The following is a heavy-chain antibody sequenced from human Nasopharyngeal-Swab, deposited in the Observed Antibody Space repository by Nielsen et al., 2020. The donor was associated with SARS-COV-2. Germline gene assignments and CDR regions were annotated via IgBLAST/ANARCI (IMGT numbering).Heavy chain of an antibody. CDR2: INPNSGGT. CDR3: ARVRTTTPYWYFDL. CDR1: GYTFTGYY. D-gene: IGHD4-17*01. J-gene: IGHJ2*01. V-gene: IGHV1-2*04. Sequence: ASVKVSCKASGYTFTGYYMHLVRQAPGQGLEWMGWINPNSGGTNYAQKFQGWVTMTRDTSISTAYMELSSLRSEDTAVYYCARVRTTTPYWYFDLWGRGTLVTVSS.